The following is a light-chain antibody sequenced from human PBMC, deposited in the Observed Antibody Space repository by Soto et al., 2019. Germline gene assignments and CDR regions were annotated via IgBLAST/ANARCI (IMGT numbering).Light chain of an antibody. CDR2: GAS. J-gene: IGKJ5*01. V-gene: IGKV3-20*01. CDR1: QSVTSTS. CDR3: QQDVSSSIT. Sequence: EMVEPQFPGPLSLSPGERPTLSCMASQSVTSTSLAWYQQKPGQAPRLLMYGASSRATGTPDRISGGGSGTDFTLTISRLEPEDFAVYYCQQDVSSSITFGQGTRLEI.